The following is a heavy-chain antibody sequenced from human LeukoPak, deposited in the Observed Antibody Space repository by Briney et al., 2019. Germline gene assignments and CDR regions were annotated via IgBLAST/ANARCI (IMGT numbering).Heavy chain of an antibody. CDR3: TRDLARFDSRGSY. D-gene: IGHD3-22*01. CDR1: GFTFSSYG. Sequence: GGSLRLSCAASGFTFSSYGMSWVRQAPGKGLEWVGFIRSKAYGGTTEYAASVKGRFTISRDDSKSIAYLQMNSLKTEDTAVYYCTRDLARFDSRGSYWGQGTLVTVSS. CDR2: IRSKAYGGTT. V-gene: IGHV3-49*04. J-gene: IGHJ4*02.